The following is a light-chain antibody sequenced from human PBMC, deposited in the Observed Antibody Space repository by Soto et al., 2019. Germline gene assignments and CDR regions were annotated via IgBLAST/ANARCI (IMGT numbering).Light chain of an antibody. J-gene: IGKJ1*01. CDR1: ESISNF. V-gene: IGKV1-5*03. Sequence: DIEMTQSPSTLSASVGDRVTITCRASESISNFLAWYQQKPGKAPNLLIYKASSLESGVPSRFSGSGSGTELTLTISSLQPDDFATYYCQPYNSYSRAFGQGTKVDI. CDR2: KAS. CDR3: QPYNSYSRA.